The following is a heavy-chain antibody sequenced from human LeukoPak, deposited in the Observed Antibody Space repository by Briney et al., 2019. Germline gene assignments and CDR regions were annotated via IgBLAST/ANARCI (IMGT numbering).Heavy chain of an antibody. V-gene: IGHV1-18*01. CDR1: GYTFTSYA. CDR2: ISAYNGNI. J-gene: IGHJ4*02. D-gene: IGHD3-10*01. CDR3: ARGQANRLLWVGELLSNINPFDY. Sequence: GASVKVSCKASGYTFTSYAISWVRQAPGQGLEWMGWISAYNGNINYAQKVQGRVTMTTDTSTSTAYMELRSLRSDDTAVYYCARGQANRLLWVGELLSNINPFDYWGQGTLVTVSS.